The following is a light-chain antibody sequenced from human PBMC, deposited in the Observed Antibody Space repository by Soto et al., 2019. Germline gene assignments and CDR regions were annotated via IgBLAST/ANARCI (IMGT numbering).Light chain of an antibody. Sequence: DIQMTQSPSTLSASVGDRVTITCRTSQSISSWLAWYQQKPGKAPKLLIHQASSLASGVPSRFSGGGSGTEFTLTINSLQADDFETYYCQQYNSHSETFGQGTKGDIK. CDR2: QAS. CDR3: QQYNSHSET. J-gene: IGKJ1*01. V-gene: IGKV1-5*03. CDR1: QSISSW.